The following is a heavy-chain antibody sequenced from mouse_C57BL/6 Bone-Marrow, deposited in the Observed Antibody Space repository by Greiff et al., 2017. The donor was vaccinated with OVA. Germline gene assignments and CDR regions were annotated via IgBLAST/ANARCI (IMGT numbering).Heavy chain of an antibody. CDR1: GFTFSDFY. V-gene: IGHV7-1*01. CDR2: SRNKANDYTT. Sequence: EVQRVESGGGLVQSGRSLRLSCATSGFTFSDFYMEWVRQAPGKGLEWIAASRNKANDYTTEYSASVKGRFIVSRDTSQSILYLQMNALRADDTAIYYCARDDYYWYFDVWGTGTTVTVSS. CDR3: ARDDYYWYFDV. J-gene: IGHJ1*03.